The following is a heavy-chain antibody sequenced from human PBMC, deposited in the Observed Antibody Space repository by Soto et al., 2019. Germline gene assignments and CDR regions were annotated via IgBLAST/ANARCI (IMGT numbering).Heavy chain of an antibody. CDR2: ISSSSSTI. J-gene: IGHJ2*01. CDR1: GFTFSSYS. Sequence: PGGSLRLSCAASGFTFSSYSMNWVRQAPGKGLEWVSYISSSSSTIYYADSVKGRFTISRDNAKNSLYLQMNSLRAEDTAVYYCARDLTVTDNWYFDLWGRGTLVTVSS. D-gene: IGHD4-17*01. V-gene: IGHV3-48*01. CDR3: ARDLTVTDNWYFDL.